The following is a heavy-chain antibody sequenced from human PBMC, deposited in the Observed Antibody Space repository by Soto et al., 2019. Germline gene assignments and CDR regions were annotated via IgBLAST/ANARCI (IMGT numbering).Heavy chain of an antibody. J-gene: IGHJ6*02. Sequence: GGSLRLSCAASGFPFDAYIMNWVRRPPGKGLEWVASINPRGLTTYYADSVKGRFTISRDNSKNTLYLQMNSLRAEDTAVYYCARAGGGGSYYYDSSGYPYDYYYYGMDVWGQGTTVTVSS. V-gene: IGHV3-48*01. CDR1: GFPFDAYI. CDR3: ARAGGGGSYYYDSSGYPYDYYYYGMDV. D-gene: IGHD3-22*01. CDR2: INPRGLTT.